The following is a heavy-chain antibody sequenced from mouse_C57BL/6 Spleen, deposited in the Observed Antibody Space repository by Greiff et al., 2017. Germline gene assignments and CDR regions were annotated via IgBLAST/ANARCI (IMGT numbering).Heavy chain of an antibody. Sequence: QVQLQQSGAELVKPGASVKLSCKASGHTFTSYWMHWVKQRPGQGLEWIGMIHPNSGSTNYNEKFKSKATLTVDKSSSTAYMQLSSLTSEDSAVYYCASPYGNYEGYAMDDWGQGTSVTVSS. CDR3: ASPYGNYEGYAMDD. D-gene: IGHD2-1*01. V-gene: IGHV1-64*01. CDR2: IHPNSGST. CDR1: GHTFTSYW. J-gene: IGHJ4*01.